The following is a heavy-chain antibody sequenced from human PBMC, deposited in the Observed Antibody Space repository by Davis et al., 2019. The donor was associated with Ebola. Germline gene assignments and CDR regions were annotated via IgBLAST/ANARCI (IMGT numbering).Heavy chain of an antibody. CDR3: ARLVGEFYFYGMDV. V-gene: IGHV3-7*03. CDR2: IPHVGSEK. Sequence: GESLKISCAASGFTFTTYYITWVRQAPGRGLESVATIPHVGSEKYYVDSVKGRFTISRHNSKNTLYLQMNSLRAEDTAVYYCARLVGEFYFYGMDVWGKGTTVTVSS. J-gene: IGHJ6*04. D-gene: IGHD3-10*01. CDR1: GFTFTTYY.